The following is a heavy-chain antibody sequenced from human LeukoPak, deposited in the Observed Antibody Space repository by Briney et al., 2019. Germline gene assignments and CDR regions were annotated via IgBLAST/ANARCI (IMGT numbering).Heavy chain of an antibody. CDR1: GFTFSSYA. V-gene: IGHV3-30-3*02. J-gene: IGHJ4*02. CDR3: AKKSGITIFGVAGDY. Sequence: GRSLRLSCAASGFTFSSYAMHWVRQAPGKGLEWVAVISYDGSNKYYADSVKGRFTISRDNSKNTLYLQMNSLRAEDTAVYYCAKKSGITIFGVAGDYWGQGTLVTVSS. CDR2: ISYDGSNK. D-gene: IGHD3-3*01.